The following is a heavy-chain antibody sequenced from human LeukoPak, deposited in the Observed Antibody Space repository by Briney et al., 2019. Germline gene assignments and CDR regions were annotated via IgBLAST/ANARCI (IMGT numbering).Heavy chain of an antibody. CDR2: IKGDGSYK. D-gene: IGHD3-22*01. V-gene: IGHV3-7*03. CDR3: ATSSDSSCND. J-gene: IGHJ4*02. Sequence: GGSLRLSCAASGFTFSNYWMSWVRQAPGKGLEWVAHIKGDGSYKYYVDSVKGRFTISRDNAKSSLYLQMNTLSAEDTAVYYCATSSDSSCNDWGQGTLVTVSS. CDR1: GFTFSNYW.